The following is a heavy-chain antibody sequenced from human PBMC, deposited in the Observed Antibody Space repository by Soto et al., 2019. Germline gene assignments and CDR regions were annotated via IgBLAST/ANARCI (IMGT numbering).Heavy chain of an antibody. D-gene: IGHD6-19*01. CDR2: IYHGGTT. CDR1: GYSISSDSY. Sequence: SETLSLTCTVSGYSISSDSYWSWIRQPPGKGPEWIASIYHGGTTFYNPSLKSRITISVDTSNNPFSLKLTTVTAEDTAVYYCARVHVMVVAGSTFDDWGHGTMVTVSS. CDR3: ARVHVMVVAGSTFDD. V-gene: IGHV4-38-2*02. J-gene: IGHJ4*01.